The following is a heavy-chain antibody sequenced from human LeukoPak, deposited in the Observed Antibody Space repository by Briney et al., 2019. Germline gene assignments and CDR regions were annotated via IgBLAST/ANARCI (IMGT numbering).Heavy chain of an antibody. CDR2: IRYDGNNK. CDR1: GFTFSNYG. V-gene: IGHV3-30*02. D-gene: IGHD2-15*01. Sequence: PGGSLRLSCGASGFTFSNYGMLWVRQAPGKGLDWVAFIRYDGNNKLYADSVKGRFTISRDSSKNTLYLQMNRLRPEDAAVYYWAKAPVTTCRGAFCYPFDYWGLGTLVTVSS. J-gene: IGHJ4*02. CDR3: AKAPVTTCRGAFCYPFDY.